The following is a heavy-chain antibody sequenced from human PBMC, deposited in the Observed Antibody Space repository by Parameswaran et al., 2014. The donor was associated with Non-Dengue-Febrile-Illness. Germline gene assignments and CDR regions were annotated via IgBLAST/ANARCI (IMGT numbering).Heavy chain of an antibody. CDR3: ARGSAQEEEDYYYYGMDV. CDR2: ISSSSSYI. Sequence: GGSLRLSCAASGFTFSSYSMNWVRQAPGKGLEWVSCISSSSSYIYYSDSVKGRFTIYRDNAENSLYLQMNSLRAEDTAVYYCARGSAQEEEDYYYYGMDVWGQGTTVTVSS. CDR1: GFTFSSYS. J-gene: IGHJ6*02. V-gene: IGHV3-21*01.